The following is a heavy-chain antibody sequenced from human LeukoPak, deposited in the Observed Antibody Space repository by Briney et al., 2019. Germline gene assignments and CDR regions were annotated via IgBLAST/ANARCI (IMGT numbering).Heavy chain of an antibody. J-gene: IGHJ4*02. CDR1: GFTFSSYS. V-gene: IGHV3-21*01. CDR2: ISSSSSYI. CDR3: ARVRGILSYLDY. Sequence: GGSLRLSCAASGFTFSSYSMNWVRQAPGKGLEWVSSISSSSSYIYYADSVKGRFTISRDNAENSLYLQMNSLRAEDTAVYYCARVRGILSYLDYWGQGTLVTVSS. D-gene: IGHD3-3*02.